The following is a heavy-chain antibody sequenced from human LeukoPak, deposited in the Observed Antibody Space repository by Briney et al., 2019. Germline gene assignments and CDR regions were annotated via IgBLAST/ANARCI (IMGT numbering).Heavy chain of an antibody. V-gene: IGHV4-31*03. Sequence: NPSQTLSLTCTVSGGSISSGGYYWSWIRQHPGKGLEWIGYIYYSGSTYYNPSLKSRVTISVDTSKNQFSLKLSSVTAADTAVYYCARVAYSSSWYGGWFDPWGQGTLVTVSS. CDR3: ARVAYSSSWYGGWFDP. D-gene: IGHD6-13*01. CDR2: IYYSGST. CDR1: GGSISSGGYY. J-gene: IGHJ5*02.